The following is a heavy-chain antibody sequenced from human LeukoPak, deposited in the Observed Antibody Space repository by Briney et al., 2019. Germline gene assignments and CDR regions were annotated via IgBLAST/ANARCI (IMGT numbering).Heavy chain of an antibody. D-gene: IGHD3-3*01. CDR3: ARGSRGGIFGVVIRNWFDP. J-gene: IGHJ5*02. CDR2: INHSGST. CDR1: GGSFSGYY. Sequence: PSETLSLTCAAYGGSFSGYYWSWIRQPPGKGLEWIGEINHSGSTNYNPSLKSRVTISVDTSKNQFSLKLSSVTAADTAVYYCARGSRGGIFGVVIRNWFDPWGQGTLVTVSS. V-gene: IGHV4-34*01.